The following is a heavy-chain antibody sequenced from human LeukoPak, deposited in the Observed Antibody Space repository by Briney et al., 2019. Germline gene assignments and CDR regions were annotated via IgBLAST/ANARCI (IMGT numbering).Heavy chain of an antibody. V-gene: IGHV3-23*01. CDR2: NSGSGGGT. J-gene: IGHJ6*02. CDR3: AKGYNWNPHV. Sequence: GGSLRLSCAASGFTFSSYAMSWLRQAPGKGLELVSGNSGSGGGTYYADSVKARFTISRENAKNTLYLQMNSLRAEHTAVYYCAKGYNWNPHVWRQGTTVTVSS. D-gene: IGHD1-20*01. CDR1: GFTFSSYA.